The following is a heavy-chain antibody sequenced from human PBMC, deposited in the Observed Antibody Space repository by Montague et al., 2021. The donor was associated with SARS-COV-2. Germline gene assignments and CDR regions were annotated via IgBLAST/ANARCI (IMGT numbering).Heavy chain of an antibody. Sequence: SETLSLTCTVSGGSISPYYWTWIRQPPGKGLEWLGYIYYTGNTKYKPSLKSRVTISVDTSKNQFSLNLKSVTAADTAVYYCARDRGRYFDSGSYNWLDSWGQGTLVTVSS. J-gene: IGHJ5*01. D-gene: IGHD3-10*01. CDR3: ARDRGRYFDSGSYNWLDS. CDR1: GGSISPYY. CDR2: IYYTGNT. V-gene: IGHV4-59*01.